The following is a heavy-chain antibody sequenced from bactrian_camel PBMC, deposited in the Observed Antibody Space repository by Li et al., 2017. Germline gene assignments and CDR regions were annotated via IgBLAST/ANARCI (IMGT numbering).Heavy chain of an antibody. J-gene: IGHJ4*01. CDR2: VDSSGGT. CDR1: GIWHSNYA. Sequence: HVQLVESGGGSVQAGGSLRLSCVVSGIWHSNYAMSWYRQAPGKEREFVSEVDSSGGTSYADSMKGRFTMSRDNAQNTVYLQLNSLKNDDTATYYCTNSIAGTLPSNYWGQGTQVTVS. D-gene: IGHD6*01. CDR3: TNSIAGTLPSNY. V-gene: IGHV3S53*01.